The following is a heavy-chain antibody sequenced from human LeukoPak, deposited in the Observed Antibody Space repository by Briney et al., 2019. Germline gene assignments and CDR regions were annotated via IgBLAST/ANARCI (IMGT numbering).Heavy chain of an antibody. D-gene: IGHD3-22*01. CDR2: IYYSGST. V-gene: IGHV4-39*01. CDR3: ARSADSSGYLPYPSSIDY. CDR1: GGSINNSGYY. Sequence: PSETLSLTCTVSGGSINNSGYYWGWIRRPPGKGLEWIGSIYYSGSTYYNPSLKSRVTISVDTSKNQFSLKLSSVTAADTAVYYCARSADSSGYLPYPSSIDYWGQGTLVTVSS. J-gene: IGHJ4*02.